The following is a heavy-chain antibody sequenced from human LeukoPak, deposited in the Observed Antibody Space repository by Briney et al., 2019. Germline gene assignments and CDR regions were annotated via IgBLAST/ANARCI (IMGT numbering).Heavy chain of an antibody. Sequence: GGSLRLSCAASGFTFSSYSMNWVRQAPGKGLEWVSYITGSSSSMNYADSVKGRFTISRDNAKNSLYLQMNSLRAEDTAVYYCVPIQELIFRSWGQGTLVTVYS. D-gene: IGHD3-3*01. CDR1: GFTFSSYS. CDR3: VPIQELIFRS. V-gene: IGHV3-48*04. J-gene: IGHJ4*02. CDR2: ITGSSSSM.